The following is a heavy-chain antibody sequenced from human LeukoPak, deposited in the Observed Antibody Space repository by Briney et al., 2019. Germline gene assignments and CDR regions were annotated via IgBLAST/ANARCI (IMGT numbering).Heavy chain of an antibody. D-gene: IGHD4-17*01. CDR2: INHSGST. Sequence: SETLSLTCAVYGGSFSGYYWSWIRQPPGKGLEWIGEINHSGSTNYNPSLKGRVTISVDTSKNQFSLKLSSVTAADTAVYYCARDTNGDYGVYYYYGMDVWGQGTTVTVSS. J-gene: IGHJ6*02. V-gene: IGHV4-34*01. CDR1: GGSFSGYY. CDR3: ARDTNGDYGVYYYYGMDV.